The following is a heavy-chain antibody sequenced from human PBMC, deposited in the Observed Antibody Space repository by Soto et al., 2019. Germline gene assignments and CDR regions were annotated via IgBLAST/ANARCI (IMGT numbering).Heavy chain of an antibody. J-gene: IGHJ4*02. CDR3: ARVGTGTTRRYFDY. CDR1: GGSVSSGSYY. D-gene: IGHD1-7*01. V-gene: IGHV4-61*01. CDR2: IYYSGST. Sequence: PSETLSLTCTVSGGSVSSGSYYWSWIRQPPGKGLEWIGYIYYSGSTSHNPSLKSRVNISVDTSKNQFSLKLSSVTAVDTAVYYCARVGTGTTRRYFDYWGRVTQVTVSS.